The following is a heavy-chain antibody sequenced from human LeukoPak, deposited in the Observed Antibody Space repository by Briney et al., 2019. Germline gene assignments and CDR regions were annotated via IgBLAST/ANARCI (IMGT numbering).Heavy chain of an antibody. J-gene: IGHJ4*02. V-gene: IGHV3-30*02. CDR3: ARDGGSESYAFDY. D-gene: IGHD3-10*01. CDR2: ISDSGGDK. Sequence: PGGSLRPSCAASGFTFSSYSMNWVRQAPGKGLEWVAFISDSGGDKWYADSVKGRLTISRDKSKNTMNLQMSSLRVEDTALYYCARDGGSESYAFDYWGQGTQVTVSS. CDR1: GFTFSSYS.